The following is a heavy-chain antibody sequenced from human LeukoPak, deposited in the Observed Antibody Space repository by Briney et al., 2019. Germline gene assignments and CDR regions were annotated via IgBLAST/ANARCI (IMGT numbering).Heavy chain of an antibody. CDR3: ARDYDSSGWYCYGMDV. V-gene: IGHV3-11*06. CDR1: GFTFSDYY. CDR2: ISSSSSYT. J-gene: IGHJ6*04. Sequence: GGSLRLSCAASGFTFSDYYMSWIRQAPGKGLEWVSYISSSSSYTNYADSVKGRFTISRDNAKNSLYLQMNSLRAEDTAVYYCARDYDSSGWYCYGMDVWGKGTTVTVSS. D-gene: IGHD6-19*01.